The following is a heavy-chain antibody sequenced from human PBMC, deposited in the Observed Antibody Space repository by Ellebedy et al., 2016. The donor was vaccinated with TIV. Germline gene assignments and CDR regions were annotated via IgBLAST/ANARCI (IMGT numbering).Heavy chain of an antibody. CDR1: GFTFSDYY. V-gene: IGHV3-11*01. D-gene: IGHD6-13*01. CDR3: ARDAYISRKGWFDP. J-gene: IGHJ5*02. CDR2: ISSSASSI. Sequence: GESLKISCAASGFTFSDYYMSWIRQAPGKGLEWVSYISSSASSIYYADSVKGRFTISRDNAKNSLYLQMNSLGAEDTAVYYCARDAYISRKGWFDPWGQGTLVTVSS.